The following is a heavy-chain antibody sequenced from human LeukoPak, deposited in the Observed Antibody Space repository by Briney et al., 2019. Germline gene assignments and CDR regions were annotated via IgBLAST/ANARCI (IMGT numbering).Heavy chain of an antibody. D-gene: IGHD6-13*01. Sequence: ASVKVSCKTSGYTFSTYGISWVRQAPGQGLEWMGWITAYNGDTSYAQKFQCRVTMTTDTSTSTAYMELRSLRSDDTAVYFCARHSSSWYFLDYWGQGTLVTVSS. J-gene: IGHJ4*02. CDR3: ARHSSSWYFLDY. CDR1: GYTFSTYG. V-gene: IGHV1-18*01. CDR2: ITAYNGDT.